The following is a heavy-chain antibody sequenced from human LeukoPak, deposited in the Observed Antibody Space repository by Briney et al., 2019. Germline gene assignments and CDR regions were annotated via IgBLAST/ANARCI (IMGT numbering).Heavy chain of an antibody. D-gene: IGHD3-10*01. V-gene: IGHV1-18*01. CDR3: ARDFGCGSGVYYFDY. CDR1: GYTFTSYG. CDR2: ISAYNGNT. J-gene: IGHJ4*02. Sequence: ASGKVSCKASGYTFTSYGISWVRQAPGQGLEWMGWISAYNGNTNYAQKLQGRVTMTTDTSTSTAYMELRRLRSDDTAVYYCARDFGCGSGVYYFDYWGQGTLVTVSS.